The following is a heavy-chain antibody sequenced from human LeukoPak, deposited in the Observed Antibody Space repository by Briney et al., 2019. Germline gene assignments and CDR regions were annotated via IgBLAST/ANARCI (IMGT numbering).Heavy chain of an antibody. CDR3: ATPDSSGYYYLY. CDR1: GFTFSSYE. J-gene: IGHJ4*02. CDR2: IYYSGST. D-gene: IGHD3-22*01. Sequence: GSLRLSCAASGFTFSSYEMNWVRQAPGKGLEWIGNIYYSGSTYYNPSLKSRVTISVDTSKNQFSLKLSSVTAADTAVYYCATPDSSGYYYLYWGQGTLVTVSS. V-gene: IGHV4-59*04.